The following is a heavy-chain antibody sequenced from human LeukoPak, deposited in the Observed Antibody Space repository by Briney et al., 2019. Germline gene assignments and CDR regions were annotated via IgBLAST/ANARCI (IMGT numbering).Heavy chain of an antibody. V-gene: IGHV4-59*08. J-gene: IGHJ4*02. Sequence: SETLSLTCTVSGGSISSYYWSWIRQPPGKGLEWIGYIHYSGSTNYNPSLKSRATMSVDTSKNQFSLRLSSVTAADTAVYYCARRYCSTGSCYSGFDHWGQGTLVTVSS. CDR3: ARRYCSTGSCYSGFDH. CDR1: GGSISSYY. CDR2: IHYSGST. D-gene: IGHD2-15*01.